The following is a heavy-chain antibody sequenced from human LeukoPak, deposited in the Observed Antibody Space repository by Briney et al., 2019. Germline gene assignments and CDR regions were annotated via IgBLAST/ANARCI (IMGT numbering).Heavy chain of an antibody. J-gene: IGHJ4*02. CDR3: ARGLVSSGSRHDY. CDR1: GDSISGHC. D-gene: IGHD2-15*01. V-gene: IGHV4-59*11. Sequence: SETLSLTCTVSGDSISGHCWSWIRQPPGKGLEWTGYIFYSGNTNYNSSLKSRVTISVDTSKNQFSLNLRSVTAADTAVYYCARGLVSSGSRHDYWGQGTLVTVSS. CDR2: IFYSGNT.